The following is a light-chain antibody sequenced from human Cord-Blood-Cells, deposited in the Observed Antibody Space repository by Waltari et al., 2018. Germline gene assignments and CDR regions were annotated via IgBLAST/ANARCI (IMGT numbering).Light chain of an antibody. V-gene: IGKV1-5*03. Sequence: DIQMTHSPPPLSASVGDRVTITCRASQSISSWLAWYQQKPGKAPKLLIYKASSLESGVPSRFSGSGSGTEFTLTISSLQPDDFATYYCQQYNSYSYTFGQGTKLEIK. CDR3: QQYNSYSYT. CDR1: QSISSW. CDR2: KAS. J-gene: IGKJ2*01.